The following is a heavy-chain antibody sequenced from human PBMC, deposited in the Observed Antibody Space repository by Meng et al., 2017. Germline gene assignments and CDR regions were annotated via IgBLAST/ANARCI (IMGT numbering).Heavy chain of an antibody. V-gene: IGHV7-4-1*02. CDR3: ARDNGANGFDY. Sequence: QVQLVQSRSEFKKSEASVKASCKASGYTFTSYGMNWVRQAPGQGLEWMGWINTNTGNPTYAQGFTGRFVFSLDTSVSTAYLQISSLEAEDTAVYFCARDNGANGFDYWGQGTLVTVSS. D-gene: IGHD4/OR15-4a*01. CDR1: GYTFTSYG. J-gene: IGHJ4*02. CDR2: INTNTGNP.